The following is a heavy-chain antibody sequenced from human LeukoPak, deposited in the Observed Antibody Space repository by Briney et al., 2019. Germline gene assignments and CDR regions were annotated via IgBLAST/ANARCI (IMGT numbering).Heavy chain of an antibody. CDR3: ARGSTYYDSSGQVPFDY. V-gene: IGHV3-48*01. CDR2: ISSSSSTI. D-gene: IGHD3-22*01. J-gene: IGHJ4*02. Sequence: PGGSLRLSCAASGFTFSTYSMNWVRQAPGKGLEWVSYISSSSSTIYHADSVKGRFTISRDNAKNSLYLQMNSLRAEDTAVYYCARGSTYYDSSGQVPFDYWGQGTLVTVSS. CDR1: GFTFSTYS.